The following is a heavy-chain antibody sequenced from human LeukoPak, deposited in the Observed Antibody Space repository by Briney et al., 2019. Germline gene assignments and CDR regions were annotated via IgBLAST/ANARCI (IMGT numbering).Heavy chain of an antibody. Sequence: GRSLRLSCAASGFTFSDYGMHWVRQAPGKGLKWVAAISYDGSNKYYADSVKGRFTISRDNSKNTLYLQMNSLRAEDTAVYYCAKDFNYYDSSGYYYGDYWGQGTLVTVSS. V-gene: IGHV3-30*18. D-gene: IGHD3-22*01. CDR1: GFTFSDYG. CDR3: AKDFNYYDSSGYYYGDY. CDR2: ISYDGSNK. J-gene: IGHJ4*02.